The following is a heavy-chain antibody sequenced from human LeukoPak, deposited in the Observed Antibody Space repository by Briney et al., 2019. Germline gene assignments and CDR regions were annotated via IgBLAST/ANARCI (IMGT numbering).Heavy chain of an antibody. CDR2: IFDSGST. CDR1: GVSISSSY. Sequence: SETLSLTCTVSGVSISSSYWSWIRQPPGEGLEWIGYIFDSGSTHYNPSLRSRVTISVDTSKNQFSLKLNSVTAADTAVYYCARVPSYHSSGYPKGYFDYWGQGTLVTVSS. D-gene: IGHD3-22*01. V-gene: IGHV4-59*01. CDR3: ARVPSYHSSGYPKGYFDY. J-gene: IGHJ4*02.